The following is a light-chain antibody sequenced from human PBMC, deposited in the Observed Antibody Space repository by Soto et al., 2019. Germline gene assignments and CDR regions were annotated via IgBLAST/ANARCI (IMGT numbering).Light chain of an antibody. CDR2: VNSDGSH. J-gene: IGLJ2*01. V-gene: IGLV4-69*01. CDR3: QTWGTGAVV. Sequence: QPVLTQSPSASASLGASVKLTCTLSSGHSSYAIAWHQQQPEKGPRYFMRVNSDGSHSKGDGIPDRFSGSSSGAERYLTISSLQSEDEADYYCQTWGTGAVVFGGGTKVTVL. CDR1: SGHSSYA.